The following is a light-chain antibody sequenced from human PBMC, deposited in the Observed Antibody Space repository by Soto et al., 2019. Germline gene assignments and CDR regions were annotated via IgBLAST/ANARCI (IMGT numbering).Light chain of an antibody. CDR2: EVT. CDR1: RTDVGSYDL. CDR3: CSYAGTSSFVL. Sequence: QSALTQPASVSGSPGQSITISCTGTRTDVGSYDLVSWYQQLPGKVPKLVIYEVTKRPSGVSNRFSGSKSGNTASLTISGRQAEDEADYYCCSYAGTSSFVLFGGGTKLTVL. V-gene: IGLV2-23*02. J-gene: IGLJ2*01.